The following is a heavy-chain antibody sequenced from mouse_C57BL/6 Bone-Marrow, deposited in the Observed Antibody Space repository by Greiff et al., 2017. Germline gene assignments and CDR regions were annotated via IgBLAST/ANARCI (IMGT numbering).Heavy chain of an antibody. D-gene: IGHD1-1*01. V-gene: IGHV1-74*01. J-gene: IGHJ3*01. CDR2: IHPSASDT. CDR3: AMGITTAVAPFAY. CDR1: GYTFTSYW. Sequence: QVQLQQPGAELVKPGASVKVSCKASGYTFTSYWMHWVKQRPGQGLEWIGRIHPSASDTNYNQKFKGKATLTVDKSSSTAYMQLSSLTSEDTAVYDCAMGITTAVAPFAYWGQGTLVTVSA.